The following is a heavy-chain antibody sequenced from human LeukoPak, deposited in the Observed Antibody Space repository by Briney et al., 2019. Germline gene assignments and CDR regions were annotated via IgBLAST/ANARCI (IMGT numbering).Heavy chain of an antibody. J-gene: IGHJ4*02. V-gene: IGHV1-69*06. CDR1: GGTFSSYA. D-gene: IGHD6-13*01. Sequence: GASVKVSCKASGGTFSSYAISWVRQAPGQGLEWMGRIIPIFGTANYAQKFQGRVTITADKSTSTAYMELGSLRSEDTAVYYCARDRLAAAGRSFDYWGQGTLVTVSS. CDR2: IIPIFGTA. CDR3: ARDRLAAAGRSFDY.